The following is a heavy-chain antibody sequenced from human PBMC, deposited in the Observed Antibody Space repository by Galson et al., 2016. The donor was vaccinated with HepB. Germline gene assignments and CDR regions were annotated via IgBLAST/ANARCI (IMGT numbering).Heavy chain of an antibody. J-gene: IGHJ4*02. D-gene: IGHD3-9*01. Sequence: SLRLSCAASGFTFNTYSMNWVRQAPGKGLEWVSSISGTSTYIYYADSVKGRFTISRDNAKNSLYLQMNNVRAEDTAVYYCARDLRGMIRFFDWSTHFDSWGREPWSPSPQ. V-gene: IGHV3-21*01. CDR3: ARDLRGMIRFFDWSTHFDS. CDR2: ISGTSTYI. CDR1: GFTFNTYS.